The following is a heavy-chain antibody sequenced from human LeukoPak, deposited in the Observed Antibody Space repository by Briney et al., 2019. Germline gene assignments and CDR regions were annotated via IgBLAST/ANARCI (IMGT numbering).Heavy chain of an antibody. CDR2: TRKDGSEK. CDR1: GFTFRSYW. V-gene: IGHV3-7*01. D-gene: IGHD2-2*01. Sequence: GGSLRLSCAASGFTFRSYWMNWVRQAPGKGLEWVANTRKDGSEKYYVDSVKGRFTISRDNARNSLCLQMNSLRAEDTAVYYCARVGGFCSSTTCYGTLGMDVWGHGTTVTVSS. CDR3: ARVGGFCSSTTCYGTLGMDV. J-gene: IGHJ6*02.